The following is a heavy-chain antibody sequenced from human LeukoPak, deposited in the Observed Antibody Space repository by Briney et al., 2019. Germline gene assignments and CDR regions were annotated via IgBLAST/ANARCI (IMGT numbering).Heavy chain of an antibody. CDR3: AKSPQAVVPVGWFDP. CDR2: ISGSGGST. J-gene: IGHJ5*02. CDR1: GFTFSSYA. V-gene: IGHV3-23*01. D-gene: IGHD2-2*01. Sequence: GGSLRLSCAASGFTFSSYAMSWVRQAPGKGLEWVSAISGSGGSTYYADSVKGRFTISRDNSKNTLYLQMNSLSAEDTAVYYCAKSPQAVVPVGWFDPWGQGTLVTVSS.